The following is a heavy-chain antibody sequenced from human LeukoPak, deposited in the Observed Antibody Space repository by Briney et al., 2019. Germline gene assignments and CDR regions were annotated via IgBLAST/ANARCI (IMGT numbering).Heavy chain of an antibody. J-gene: IGHJ5*02. V-gene: IGHV4-30-4*07. CDR3: ARQGASLPWFDP. CDR2: IFYSGTT. CDR1: GGSISGGGYS. D-gene: IGHD1-26*01. Sequence: PSGTLSLTCAVSGGSISGGGYSWSWIRQPPGKGLEWIGYIFYSGTTYYNPSLKSRITISVDTPKNQFSLKLNSVTPEDTAVYYCARQGASLPWFDPWGQGTLVTVSS.